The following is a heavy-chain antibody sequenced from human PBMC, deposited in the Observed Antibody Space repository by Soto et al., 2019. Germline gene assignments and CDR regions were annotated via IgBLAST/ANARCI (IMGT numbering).Heavy chain of an antibody. Sequence: WGSLEISCAASVFTFNTYAMSLVRQAPGQGLDWVSAISCSGFRTYYADSVNGRFSISSDSSKNTLFLQMNSLRADDTAVYFCATFTFGRPFDTWGQGTMVTVSS. D-gene: IGHD3-16*01. CDR2: ISCSGFRT. V-gene: IGHV3-23*01. J-gene: IGHJ3*02. CDR1: VFTFNTYA. CDR3: ATFTFGRPFDT.